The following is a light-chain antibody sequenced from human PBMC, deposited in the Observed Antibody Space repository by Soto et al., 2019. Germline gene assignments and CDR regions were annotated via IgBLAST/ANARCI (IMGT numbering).Light chain of an antibody. J-gene: IGKJ4*01. CDR2: GAS. CDR3: QQYGNSPPLT. CDR1: QAVNNNY. V-gene: IGKV3-20*01. Sequence: DTILTQSPGSLSLPPGDRAALFCRASQAVNNNYLAWFQRKPAQPPRLLIYGASTRATGIPDRFSGSGSGTDFTLTISRLEPEDFAVYYCQQYGNSPPLTFGGGTTLDIK.